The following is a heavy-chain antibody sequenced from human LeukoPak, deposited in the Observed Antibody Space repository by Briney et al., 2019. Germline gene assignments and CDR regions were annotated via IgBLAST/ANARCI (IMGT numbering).Heavy chain of an antibody. D-gene: IGHD4-17*01. J-gene: IGHJ5*02. CDR3: ARVIGSYGDYWFDP. V-gene: IGHV1-8*01. Sequence: GQGLEXXXWMNPNSGNTGYAQKFQGRVTMTRNTSISTAYMELSSLRSEDTAVYYCARVIGSYGDYWFDPWGQGTLVTVSS. CDR2: MNPNSGNT.